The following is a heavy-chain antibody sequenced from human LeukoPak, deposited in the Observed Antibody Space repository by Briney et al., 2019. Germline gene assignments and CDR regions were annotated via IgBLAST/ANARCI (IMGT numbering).Heavy chain of an antibody. V-gene: IGHV4-34*01. J-gene: IGHJ4*02. CDR1: GGSFSGYY. CDR3: ASRENDIVVVPAAKALGY. CDR2: INHSGST. Sequence: SETLSLTCAVYGGSFSGYYWSWIRQPPGKGLEWIGEINHSGSTNYNPSLKSRVIISVDTSKNQFSLKLSSVTAADTAVYYCASRENDIVVVPAAKALGYWGQGTLVTVSS. D-gene: IGHD2-2*01.